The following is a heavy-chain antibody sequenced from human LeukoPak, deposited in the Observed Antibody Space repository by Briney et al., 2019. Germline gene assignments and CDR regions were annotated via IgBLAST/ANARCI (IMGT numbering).Heavy chain of an antibody. Sequence: ASVKVSCKAPGYTFTGYYMHWVRQAPGQGPEWMGWINPNSGGTNYAQKFQGRVTVTRDTSISTAYMDLSRLRSDDTAVYYCARDSRIMITFGGVIVPHDHYFYMDVWGKGTTVTVSS. J-gene: IGHJ6*03. CDR1: GYTFTGYY. V-gene: IGHV1-2*02. D-gene: IGHD3-16*02. CDR3: ARDSRIMITFGGVIVPHDHYFYMDV. CDR2: INPNSGGT.